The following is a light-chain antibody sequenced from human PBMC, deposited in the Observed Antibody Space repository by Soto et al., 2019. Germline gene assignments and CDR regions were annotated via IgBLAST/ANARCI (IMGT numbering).Light chain of an antibody. J-gene: IGLJ3*02. CDR3: QSYESSLNARV. Sequence: QSVLTQPPSVSGAPGQRVTISCTGSSSNIGSTYDVHWYQQLPGKAPNLLIFAHNNRPSVVPDRFSGSKSGTSASLAITGLQAEDEADYYCQSYESSLNARVFGGGTKLTVL. CDR2: AHN. CDR1: SSNIGSTYD. V-gene: IGLV1-40*01.